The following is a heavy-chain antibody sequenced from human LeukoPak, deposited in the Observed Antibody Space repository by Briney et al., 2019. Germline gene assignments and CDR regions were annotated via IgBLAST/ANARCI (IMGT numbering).Heavy chain of an antibody. CDR1: GGSISSYY. CDR2: IYYSGST. D-gene: IGHD3-22*01. V-gene: IGHV4-59*01. Sequence: SETLSLTCTVSGGSISSYYWSWIRQPPGKGLEWIGYIYYSGSTNYNPSLKSRVTISADTSKNQFSLKLSSVTAADTAVYYCARGSDITMIVPLDYWGQGTLVTVSS. CDR3: ARGSDITMIVPLDY. J-gene: IGHJ4*02.